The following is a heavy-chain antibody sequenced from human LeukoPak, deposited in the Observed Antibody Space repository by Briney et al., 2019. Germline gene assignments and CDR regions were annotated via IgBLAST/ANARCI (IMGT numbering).Heavy chain of an antibody. D-gene: IGHD3-22*01. Sequence: SETLSLTCTVSGGSISSYYWSWIRQPPGKGLEWIGYIYYSGSTNYNPSLKSRVTISVGTSKNQFSLKLSSVTAADTAVYYCARRAFSSGYYYFDYWGQGTLVTVSS. CDR2: IYYSGST. J-gene: IGHJ4*02. CDR3: ARRAFSSGYYYFDY. CDR1: GGSISSYY. V-gene: IGHV4-59*08.